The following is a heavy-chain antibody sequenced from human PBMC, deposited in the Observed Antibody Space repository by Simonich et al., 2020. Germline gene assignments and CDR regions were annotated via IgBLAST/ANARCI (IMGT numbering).Heavy chain of an antibody. V-gene: IGHV1-2*02. CDR1: GYTFTGYY. J-gene: IGHJ6*03. CDR2: INPNSGGT. CDR3: ARGALTGDYYYMDV. Sequence: QVQLVQSGAEVKKPGASVKVSCKASGYTFTGYYMHGVRQAPGQGLEWRGCINPNSGGTHYAQKFQGRVTMTSDTSISTAYMELSRLRADDTAVYYCARGALTGDYYYMDVWGKGTTVTVSS. D-gene: IGHD7-27*01.